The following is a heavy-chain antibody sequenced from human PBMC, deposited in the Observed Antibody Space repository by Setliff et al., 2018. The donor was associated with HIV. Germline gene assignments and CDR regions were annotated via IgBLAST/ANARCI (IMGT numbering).Heavy chain of an antibody. J-gene: IGHJ4*02. V-gene: IGHV4-59*12. Sequence: SETLSLTCTVSDSGTYYWSWIRQAPGKGLEWIGDIAYSGTTMYFNYNPSLESRLSLSEDTSRHQFSLKLTSVTADDTGIYYCARGPPFAYWGQGLLVTVSS. CDR3: ARGPPFAY. CDR1: DSGTYY. CDR2: IAYSGTT.